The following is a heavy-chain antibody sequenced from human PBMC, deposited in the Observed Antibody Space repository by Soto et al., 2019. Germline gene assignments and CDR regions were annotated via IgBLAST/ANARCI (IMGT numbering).Heavy chain of an antibody. Sequence: QVQLVESGGGVVQPGRSLRLYCAASGFTFSSYGMHWVRQAPGKGLEWVAVISYDGSNKYYADSVKGRFTISRDNSKNTLYLQMNSLRAEDTAVYYCAKEATMIVGGGYYYYYGMDVWGQGTTVTVSS. CDR1: GFTFSSYG. CDR2: ISYDGSNK. J-gene: IGHJ6*02. V-gene: IGHV3-30*18. D-gene: IGHD3-22*01. CDR3: AKEATMIVGGGYYYYYGMDV.